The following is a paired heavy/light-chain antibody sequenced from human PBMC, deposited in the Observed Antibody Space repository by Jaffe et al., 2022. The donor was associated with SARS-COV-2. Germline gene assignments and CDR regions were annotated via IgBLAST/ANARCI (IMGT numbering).Light chain of an antibody. CDR2: KAS. J-gene: IGKJ1*01. CDR3: QQYYSYWT. CDR1: QSISTW. Sequence: DIQMTQSPSTLSASVGDRVTITCRASQSISTWLTWYQLKPGKAPKLLIYKASSLDSGVPPRFSGSGSGTEFTLTISSLQPDDFATYYCQQYYSYWTFGQGTKVEIK. V-gene: IGKV1-5*03.
Heavy chain of an antibody. CDR3: VRSWPVGRFYYYMDV. D-gene: IGHD3-3*01. V-gene: IGHV1-3*01. Sequence: QVQLVQSGAEVKKPGASVKVSCTASGYTFTSYAIHWVRQAPGQRLEWMGWINAGDGNTKYSQNFQGRVTITRDTSANTAYMELNSLRSGDTAVYYCVRSWPVGRFYYYMDVWDKGTTVTVSS. CDR1: GYTFTSYA. J-gene: IGHJ6*03. CDR2: INAGDGNT.